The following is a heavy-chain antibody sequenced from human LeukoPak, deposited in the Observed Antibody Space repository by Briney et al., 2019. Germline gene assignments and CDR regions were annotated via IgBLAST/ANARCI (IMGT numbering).Heavy chain of an antibody. J-gene: IGHJ2*01. CDR1: GYSFTSYW. V-gene: IGHV5-51*01. CDR2: IYPGDSDT. CDR3: ARPSQAAAGHWYFDL. D-gene: IGHD6-13*01. Sequence: GESLKISCKGSGYSFTSYWIGWVRQMPGKGLEWMGIIYPGDSDTRYSPSFQGQVTISADKSISTAYLQWSSLKASDTAMYYCARPSQAAAGHWYFDLWGRGTLVTVSS.